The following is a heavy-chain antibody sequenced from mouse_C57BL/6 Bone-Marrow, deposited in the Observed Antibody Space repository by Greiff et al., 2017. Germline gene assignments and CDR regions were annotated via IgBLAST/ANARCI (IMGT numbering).Heavy chain of an antibody. CDR2: IDPENGDT. V-gene: IGHV14-4*01. J-gene: IGHJ2*01. Sequence: VQLQQSGAELVRPGASVKLSCTASGFNIKDDYMHWVKQRPEQGLEWIGWIDPENGDTEYASKFQGKATITADTSSNTAYLQLSSLTSEDTAVYYCTTHYDYLWFAYWGQGTTLTVSS. CDR1: GFNIKDDY. D-gene: IGHD2-4*01. CDR3: TTHYDYLWFAY.